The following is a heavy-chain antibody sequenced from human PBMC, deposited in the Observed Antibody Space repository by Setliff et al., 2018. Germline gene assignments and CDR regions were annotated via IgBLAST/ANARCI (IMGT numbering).Heavy chain of an antibody. CDR3: ARSESCGATNCSPFDY. Sequence: GGSLRLSCAASGFTFSTYTMNWVRQAPGKGLEWVSSIDTSSSYIYYADAVKGRFTISRDNAENSLYLQMNSLRAEDTAVYYCARSESCGATNCSPFDYWGQGTLVTVSS. V-gene: IGHV3-21*01. D-gene: IGHD2-2*01. CDR1: GFTFSTYT. J-gene: IGHJ4*02. CDR2: IDTSSSYI.